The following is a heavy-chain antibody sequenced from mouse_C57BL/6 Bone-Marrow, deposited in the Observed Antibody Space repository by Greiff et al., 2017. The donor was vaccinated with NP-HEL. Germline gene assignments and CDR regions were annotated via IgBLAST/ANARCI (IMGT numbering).Heavy chain of an antibody. D-gene: IGHD2-1*01. CDR2: IWSGGST. CDR1: GFSLTSYG. Sequence: QVQLQQSGPGLVQPSQSLSITCTVSGFSLTSYGVHWVRQSPGKGLEWLGVIWSGGSTDYNAAFISRLSISKDNSKSQVFFKMSSLQADDTAIYYCARGVTGHFDYWGQGTTLTVSS. V-gene: IGHV2-2*01. CDR3: ARGVTGHFDY. J-gene: IGHJ2*01.